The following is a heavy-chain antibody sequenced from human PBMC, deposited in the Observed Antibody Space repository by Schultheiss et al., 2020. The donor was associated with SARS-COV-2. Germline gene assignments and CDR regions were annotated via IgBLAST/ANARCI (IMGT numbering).Heavy chain of an antibody. V-gene: IGHV4-34*01. CDR2: INHSGST. CDR1: GGSISSYY. J-gene: IGHJ4*02. CDR3: ARGGIGPATVVTSFDY. Sequence: SETLSLTCTVSGGSISSYYWSWIRQPPGKGLEWIGEINHSGSTNYNPSLKSRVTISVDTSKNQFSLKLSSVTAADTAVYYCARGGIGPATVVTSFDYWGQGTLVTVSS. D-gene: IGHD4-23*01.